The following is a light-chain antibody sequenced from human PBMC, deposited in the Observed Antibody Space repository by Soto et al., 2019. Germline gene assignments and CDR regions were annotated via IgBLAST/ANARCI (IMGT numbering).Light chain of an antibody. J-gene: IGKJ5*01. Sequence: VMTPSRDTLSVSTGERAALSLRASQSVSSDLAWYHQKPGQAPRLLIYGASGRATGIPDRFSGSGSGTDFTLTISRLEPEDFAVYSCQQYTSSLITFGQGTRLEI. V-gene: IGKV3-20*01. CDR2: GAS. CDR3: QQYTSSLIT. CDR1: QSVSSD.